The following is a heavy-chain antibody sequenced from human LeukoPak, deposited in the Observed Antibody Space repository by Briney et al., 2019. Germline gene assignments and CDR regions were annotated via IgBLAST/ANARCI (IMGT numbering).Heavy chain of an antibody. J-gene: IGHJ4*02. Sequence: GGTLRLSCTASGFAFSNSGMNWVRQVPGKGLEWVSTISGDGGDTYYADSVKGRFTMSRDNSKNTLYLQMNSLRAEDTAVYYCAKDGVRNYYGSGSYYADYWGQGTLVTVSS. CDR2: ISGDGGDT. V-gene: IGHV3-23*01. D-gene: IGHD3-10*01. CDR1: GFAFSNSG. CDR3: AKDGVRNYYGSGSYYADY.